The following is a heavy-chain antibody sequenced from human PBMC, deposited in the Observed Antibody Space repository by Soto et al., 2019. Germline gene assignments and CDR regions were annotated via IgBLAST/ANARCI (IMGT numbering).Heavy chain of an antibody. V-gene: IGHV3-30*18. Sequence: GGSLRLSCAASGFTFSSYSMNWVRQAPGKGLEWVAFISYNRSTKYYADSVKGRFTISRDNSKNTLYLQMNSLRAEDTAVYYCAKDRVAAGAYYFDYWGQGTLVTVS. CDR2: ISYNRSTK. CDR3: AKDRVAAGAYYFDY. D-gene: IGHD2-15*01. CDR1: GFTFSSYS. J-gene: IGHJ4*02.